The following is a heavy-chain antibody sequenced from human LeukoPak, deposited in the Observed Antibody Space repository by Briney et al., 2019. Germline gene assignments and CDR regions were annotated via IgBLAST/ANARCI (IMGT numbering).Heavy chain of an antibody. Sequence: PGGSLRLSCAASGFTFSNAWMSWVRQAPGKGLEWVGRIKSKTDGGTTDYAAPVKGRFTISRDDSKNALYLQMNSLKTEDTAVYYCTTDPHLYYYDSSGYYYGPPDYWGQGTLVTVSS. CDR2: IKSKTDGGTT. V-gene: IGHV3-15*01. D-gene: IGHD3-22*01. CDR1: GFTFSNAW. CDR3: TTDPHLYYYDSSGYYYGPPDY. J-gene: IGHJ4*02.